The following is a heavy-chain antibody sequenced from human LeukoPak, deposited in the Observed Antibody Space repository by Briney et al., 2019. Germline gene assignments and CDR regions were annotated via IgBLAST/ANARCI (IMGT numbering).Heavy chain of an antibody. Sequence: SETLSLTCTVSGGSISSSSYYWGWIRQPPGKGLEWIGSIYYSGSTYYNPSLKSRVTISVDTSKNQFSLKLSSGTAADTAVYYCARRTYVLRYFDWSSYYFDYWGQGTLVTVSS. CDR1: GGSISSSSYY. D-gene: IGHD3-9*01. CDR3: ARRTYVLRYFDWSSYYFDY. V-gene: IGHV4-39*01. J-gene: IGHJ4*02. CDR2: IYYSGST.